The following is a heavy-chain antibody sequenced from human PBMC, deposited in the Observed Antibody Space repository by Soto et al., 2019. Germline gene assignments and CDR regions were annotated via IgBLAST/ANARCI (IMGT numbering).Heavy chain of an antibody. CDR3: ARVAPEYSSTPRRFDF. Sequence: EVQLLESGGGLVQPGGSLRLSCAASGFTFGIYAMSWVRQAPGKRLEWVSSISGSGGSIYYAHSVKGRFTISRDKTKNTLDLQMNSLRAEDTAVYHCARVAPEYSSTPRRFDFWGQGTLVTVSS. V-gene: IGHV3-23*01. D-gene: IGHD6-13*01. CDR1: GFTFGIYA. CDR2: ISGSGGSI. J-gene: IGHJ4*02.